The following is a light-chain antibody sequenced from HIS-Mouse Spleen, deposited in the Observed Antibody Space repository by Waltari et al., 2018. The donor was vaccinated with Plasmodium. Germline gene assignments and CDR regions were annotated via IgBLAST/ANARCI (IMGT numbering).Light chain of an antibody. V-gene: IGLV2-23*03. CDR2: EGS. CDR1: SSDVGSYNL. Sequence: QSALTQPASVSGSPGQSITISCTGTSSDVGSYNLVSWYQQHPGKAPNLMIYEGSKRPSGFSNRVSGSKSGNTASLTISGLQAEDEADYYCCSYAGSSTFVVFGGGTKLTVL. J-gene: IGLJ2*01. CDR3: CSYAGSSTFVV.